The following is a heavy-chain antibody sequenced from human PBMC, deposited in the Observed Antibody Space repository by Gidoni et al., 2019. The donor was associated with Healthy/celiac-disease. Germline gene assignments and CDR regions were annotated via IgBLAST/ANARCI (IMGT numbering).Heavy chain of an antibody. CDR1: GGSISSGDYY. D-gene: IGHD3-3*01. CDR2: IYYSGST. V-gene: IGHV4-30-4*01. J-gene: IGHJ3*02. CDR3: ARVSIFGVDAFDI. Sequence: QVQLQESGPGLVKPSQTLSLTCPVPGGSISSGDYYWSWIRQPPGKGLEWIGYIYYSGSTYYNPSLKSRVTIAVDTSKNQFSLKLSSVTAADTAVYYCARVSIFGVDAFDIWGQGTMVTVSS.